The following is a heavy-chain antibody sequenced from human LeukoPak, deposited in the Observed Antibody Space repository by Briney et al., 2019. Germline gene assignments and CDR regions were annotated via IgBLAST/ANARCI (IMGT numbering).Heavy chain of an antibody. CDR1: GFTFSSYG. J-gene: IGHJ4*02. D-gene: IGHD5-18*01. Sequence: GGSLRLSCAASGFTFSSYGMHWVRQAPGKGLEWVAVISYDGSNKYYADSVKGRFTISRDNSKNTLYLQMNSLRAEDTALYYCAKEKLRGYGGPFDYWGQGTLVTVSS. CDR2: ISYDGSNK. V-gene: IGHV3-30*18. CDR3: AKEKLRGYGGPFDY.